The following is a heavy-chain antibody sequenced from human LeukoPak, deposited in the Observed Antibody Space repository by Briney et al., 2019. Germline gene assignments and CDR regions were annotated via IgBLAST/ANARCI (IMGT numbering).Heavy chain of an antibody. Sequence: GSSVKVSCKASGGTFSSYAISWGRQAPGQGLEWMGGIMPIFGTANYAQKFQGRVTITADESTSTAYMELSSLRSEDTAVYYCARTYYDFWSGYYYYYMDVWGKGTTVTVSS. CDR2: IMPIFGTA. J-gene: IGHJ6*03. V-gene: IGHV1-69*01. CDR3: ARTYYDFWSGYYYYYMDV. CDR1: GGTFSSYA. D-gene: IGHD3-3*01.